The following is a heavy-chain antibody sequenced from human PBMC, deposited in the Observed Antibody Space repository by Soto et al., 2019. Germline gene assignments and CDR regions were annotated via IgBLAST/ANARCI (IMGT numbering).Heavy chain of an antibody. J-gene: IGHJ5*02. CDR2: IYYSGST. CDR3: VVTMIEDERLGFDP. D-gene: IGHD3-22*01. V-gene: IGHV4-30-4*01. CDR1: GGSISSGDYY. Sequence: QVQLQESGPGLVKPSQTLSLTCTVSGGSISSGDYYWSWIRQPPGKGLEWIGYIYYSGSTYYNPSLKSRVPLSVDASKNQFSLKLSSVTTADTAVYYCVVTMIEDERLGFDPWGQGTLVTVSS.